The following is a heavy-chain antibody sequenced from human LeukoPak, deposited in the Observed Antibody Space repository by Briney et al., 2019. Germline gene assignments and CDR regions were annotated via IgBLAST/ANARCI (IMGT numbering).Heavy chain of an antibody. J-gene: IGHJ4*02. D-gene: IGHD6-19*01. CDR2: ISWNSGSI. CDR3: ARAVAATGGFDY. CDR1: GFTFDDYA. Sequence: SLRLSCAASGFTFDDYAMHWVRQAPGKGLEWVSGISWNSGSIGYADSVKGRFTISRDNAKNSLYLQMNSLRAEDTALYYCARAVAATGGFDYWGQGTLVTVSS. V-gene: IGHV3-9*01.